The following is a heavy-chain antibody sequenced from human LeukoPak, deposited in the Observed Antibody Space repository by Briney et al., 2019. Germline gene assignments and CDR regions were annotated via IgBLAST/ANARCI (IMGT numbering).Heavy chain of an antibody. CDR2: IYSGGST. CDR1: GFTVSSNY. Sequence: GGSLRLSCAASGFTVSSNYMSWVRQAPGKGLEWVSVIYSGGSTYYADSVKGRFTISRDNSKNTLYLQMNSLRAEDTAVCYCRATRENYYYFGMDVWGQGTTVTRSS. V-gene: IGHV3-66*01. J-gene: IGHJ6*02. CDR3: RATRENYYYFGMDV. D-gene: IGHD1-26*01.